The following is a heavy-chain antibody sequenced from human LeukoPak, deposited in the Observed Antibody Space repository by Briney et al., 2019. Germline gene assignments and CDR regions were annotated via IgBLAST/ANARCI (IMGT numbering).Heavy chain of an antibody. D-gene: IGHD5-24*01. CDR3: ARTKDGYNDAFDI. J-gene: IGHJ3*02. V-gene: IGHV1-18*01. CDR1: GYTFTSYG. Sequence: ASVKVSCKASGYTFTSYGISWVRQAPGQGREWRGWISAYNGNTNYAQKLQGRVTKTTYTSTSTAYMELRSLRSDDTAVYYCARTKDGYNDAFDIWGQGTMVTVSS. CDR2: ISAYNGNT.